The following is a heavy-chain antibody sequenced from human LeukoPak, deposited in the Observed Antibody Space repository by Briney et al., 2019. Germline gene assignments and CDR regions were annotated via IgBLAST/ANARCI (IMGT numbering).Heavy chain of an antibody. D-gene: IGHD3-3*01. J-gene: IGHJ4*02. V-gene: IGHV4-34*01. Sequence: SETLSLTCAVYGGSFSGYCWSWIRQPPGKGLEWIGEINHSGSTNYNPSLKSRVTISVDTSKNQFSLKLSSVTAADTAVYYCARSDFWSGYRYFDYWGQGTLVTVSS. CDR3: ARSDFWSGYRYFDY. CDR2: INHSGST. CDR1: GGSFSGYC.